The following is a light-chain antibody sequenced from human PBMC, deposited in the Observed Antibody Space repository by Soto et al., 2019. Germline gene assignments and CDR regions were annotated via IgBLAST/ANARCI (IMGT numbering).Light chain of an antibody. V-gene: IGLV2-14*01. CDR2: DVS. CDR3: SSYTSSSTLPYV. J-gene: IGLJ1*01. CDR1: SSDVGGYNY. Sequence: QSELTQLGSVCGSPGQSITITCTGTSSDVGGYNYVSWYQQHPGKAPKLMIYDVSNRPSGVSNRFSGSKSGNTASLTISGLQAEDEADYYCSSYTSSSTLPYVFGTGTKVTVL.